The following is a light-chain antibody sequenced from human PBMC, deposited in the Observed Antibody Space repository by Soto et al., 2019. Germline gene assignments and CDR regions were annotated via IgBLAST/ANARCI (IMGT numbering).Light chain of an antibody. V-gene: IGLV2-11*01. CDR1: SSDVGGYNY. J-gene: IGLJ2*01. Sequence: QAVVTQPRSVSGSPGQSVTISCTGTSSDVGGYNYVSWYQQHPGKAPKLMIYDVNKWPSGVPDRFSGSKSGNTASLTISGLQAEDEADYYCCSYAGSYTVVFGGGTQLTVL. CDR3: CSYAGSYTVV. CDR2: DVN.